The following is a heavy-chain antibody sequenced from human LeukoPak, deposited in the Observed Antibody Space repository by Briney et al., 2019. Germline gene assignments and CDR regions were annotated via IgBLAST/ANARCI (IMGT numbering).Heavy chain of an antibody. J-gene: IGHJ4*02. CDR3: ARVGYYDTSGLYYFDH. V-gene: IGHV1-2*06. CDR1: GYTFTGYY. D-gene: IGHD3-22*01. CDR2: INPNSGGA. Sequence: ASVKVSCKASGYTFTGYYMHWVRQAPGQGLEWMGRINPNSGGANYAQKFQGRVTMTRDTSISTAYMELSRLRSDDTAAYYCARVGYYDTSGLYYFDHWGQGTLVTVSS.